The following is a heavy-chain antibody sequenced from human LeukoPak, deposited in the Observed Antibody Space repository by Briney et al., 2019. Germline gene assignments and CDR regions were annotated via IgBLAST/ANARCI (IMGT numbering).Heavy chain of an antibody. Sequence: GGSLRLSCGASGFTFSSYSMNWVRQAPGKGLEWGSYISSRSSYIYYADSGEGRFTISRYNAKNSLYMQMKSLRAEDTAVYYCARGYCSSTSCYPTSNDAFDIWGQGTMVTVSS. CDR1: GFTFSSYS. CDR2: ISSRSSYI. CDR3: ARGYCSSTSCYPTSNDAFDI. D-gene: IGHD2-2*01. J-gene: IGHJ3*02. V-gene: IGHV3-21*01.